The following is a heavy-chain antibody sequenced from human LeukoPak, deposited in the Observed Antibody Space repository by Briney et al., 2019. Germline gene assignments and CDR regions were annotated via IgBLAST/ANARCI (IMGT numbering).Heavy chain of an antibody. V-gene: IGHV3-43*02. CDR3: ARWQCCSYYGMDV. Sequence: PGGSLRLSCAASGFTSGDYAMHWVRQAPGKGLEWVSLISGDGGGTYYADSVKGRFTISRDNTTNSLYLQMNSLRTEDTALYYCARWQCCSYYGMDVWGQGTTVTVSS. CDR2: ISGDGGGT. CDR1: GFTSGDYA. D-gene: IGHD5-24*01. J-gene: IGHJ6*02.